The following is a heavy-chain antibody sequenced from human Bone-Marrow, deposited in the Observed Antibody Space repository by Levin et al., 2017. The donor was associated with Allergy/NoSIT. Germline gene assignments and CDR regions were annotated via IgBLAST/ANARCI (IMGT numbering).Heavy chain of an antibody. Sequence: GGSLRLSCAASGFSLSSYWMSWLRQAPGKGLEWVASIKQDGSETNYVDSVKGRFTISRDNAKNSLYLQMNSLRAEDTAVYYCARDIIGLLVYASTHKFFDPWGQGTLVTVSS. CDR3: ARDIIGLLVYASTHKFFDP. CDR1: GFSLSSYW. V-gene: IGHV3-7*01. J-gene: IGHJ5*02. CDR2: IKQDGSET. D-gene: IGHD2-8*01.